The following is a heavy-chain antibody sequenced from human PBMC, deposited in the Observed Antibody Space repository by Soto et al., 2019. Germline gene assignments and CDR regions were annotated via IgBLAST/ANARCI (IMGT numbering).Heavy chain of an antibody. CDR3: VRPDSTGYYVY. V-gene: IGHV5-51*01. J-gene: IGHJ4*02. D-gene: IGHD3-22*01. Sequence: WVRQPPGKGLEWIGEIYPTDSDTRYSPSFQGQVTISADKSISTAYLQWNSLKASDTAMYYCVRPDSTGYYVYWGQGTLVTVPS. CDR2: IYPTDSDT.